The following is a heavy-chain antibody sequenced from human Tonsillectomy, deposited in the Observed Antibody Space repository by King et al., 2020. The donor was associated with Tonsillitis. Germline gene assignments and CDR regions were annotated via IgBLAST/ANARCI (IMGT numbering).Heavy chain of an antibody. Sequence: VQLQESGPGLVKPSQTLSLTCTVSGGSISSGGYYWSWIRQHPGKGLEWIGYIYYSGSTYYNPSLKSRVTISVDTSKNQFSLKLSSMTAADTAVYYCARALPSFCGGDCYPGNAFDIWGQGTMVTVSS. CDR3: ARALPSFCGGDCYPGNAFDI. CDR1: GGSISSGGYY. V-gene: IGHV4-31*03. CDR2: IYYSGST. J-gene: IGHJ3*02. D-gene: IGHD2-21*02.